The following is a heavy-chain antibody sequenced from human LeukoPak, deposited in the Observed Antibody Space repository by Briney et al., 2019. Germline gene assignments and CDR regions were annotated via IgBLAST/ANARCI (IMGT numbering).Heavy chain of an antibody. V-gene: IGHV5-51*01. Sequence: GESLNISCKGSGYSFTSYWIGWVRQMPGKGLEWMGIIYPGDSDNRYSPSFKGQVTISVDKSISTAYLQWSGLKASDTAMYYCASGRLRRTRDAFDIWGQGTLVTVSS. CDR3: ASGRLRRTRDAFDI. CDR1: GYSFTSYW. D-gene: IGHD4-17*01. J-gene: IGHJ4*02. CDR2: IYPGDSDN.